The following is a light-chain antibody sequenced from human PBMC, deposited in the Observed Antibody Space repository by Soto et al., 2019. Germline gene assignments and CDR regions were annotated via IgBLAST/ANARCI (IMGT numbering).Light chain of an antibody. J-gene: IGLJ1*01. CDR2: EVT. CDR1: SSDVGRYDY. Sequence: QSALTQPGSVSGSPGQSVTISCTGTSSDVGRYDYVSWYQQHPGKAPKLIIYEVTERPSGVPDRFSASKSGNTASLTISGLQAEDEADYSCCSFAGSFSYVFGGGTKLTVL. V-gene: IGLV2-11*01. CDR3: CSFAGSFSYV.